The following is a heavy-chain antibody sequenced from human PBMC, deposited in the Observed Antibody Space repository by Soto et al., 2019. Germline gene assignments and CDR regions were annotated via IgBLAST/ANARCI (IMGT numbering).Heavy chain of an antibody. CDR3: ATKGLRSSYYGMDV. Sequence: GVSLRLSCAASGFPFSNYAMSWVRQAPGKGLEWVSGISSSGRTTYYADSVKGRFTISRGNSQSTLYLEMNTLRAEDTAIYYCATKGLRSSYYGMDVWGQGTTVTVS. CDR1: GFPFSNYA. D-gene: IGHD5-12*01. CDR2: ISSSGRTT. J-gene: IGHJ6*02. V-gene: IGHV3-23*01.